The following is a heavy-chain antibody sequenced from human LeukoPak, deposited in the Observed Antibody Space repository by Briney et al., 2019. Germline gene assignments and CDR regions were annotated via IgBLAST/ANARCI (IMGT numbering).Heavy chain of an antibody. CDR1: GYTFTSYG. J-gene: IGHJ4*02. Sequence: ASVKVSCKASGYTFTSYGISWVRQAPGQGLEWMGWISAYNGNTNYAQKLQGRVTMTTDTSTSTAYMELSRLRSDDTAVYYCARAQQLVRGFPLGYWGQGTLVTVSS. V-gene: IGHV1-18*01. CDR3: ARAQQLVRGFPLGY. D-gene: IGHD6-13*01. CDR2: ISAYNGNT.